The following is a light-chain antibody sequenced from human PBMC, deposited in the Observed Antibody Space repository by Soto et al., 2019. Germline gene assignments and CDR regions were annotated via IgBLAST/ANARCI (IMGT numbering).Light chain of an antibody. CDR2: DAS. V-gene: IGKV3-11*02. CDR1: QTIISD. J-gene: IGKJ5*01. Sequence: EVVLTQSPASLSLSPGAGGALXCRASQTIISDLACSQQRPGKAPRRLIYDASNRATGIQARLSGSGSGRDFTLNISSLEPEDFAVYYCNQRQYWPPITFGQGTRLEIK. CDR3: NQRQYWPPIT.